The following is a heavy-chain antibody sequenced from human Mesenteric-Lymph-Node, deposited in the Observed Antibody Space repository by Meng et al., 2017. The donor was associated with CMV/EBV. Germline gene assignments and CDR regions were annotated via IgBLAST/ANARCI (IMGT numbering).Heavy chain of an antibody. D-gene: IGHD1-26*01. J-gene: IGHJ6*02. CDR2: ISGSGGST. V-gene: IGHV3-23*01. Sequence: GESLKISCAASGFTFSSYAMSWVRQAPGKGLEWVSAISGSGGSTYYADSVKGRFTISRDTSKNTLYLHMNSLRAEDTAVYFCAGGGTTYYYYYAMDVWGQGATVTVSS. CDR3: AGGGTTYYYYYAMDV. CDR1: GFTFSSYA.